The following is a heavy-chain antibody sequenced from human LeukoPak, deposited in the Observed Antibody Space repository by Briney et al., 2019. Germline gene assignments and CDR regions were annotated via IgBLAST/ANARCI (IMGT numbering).Heavy chain of an antibody. D-gene: IGHD3-3*01. CDR2: IWYDGSNK. CDR3: ARGDYDFWRRGEYFQH. Sequence: GGSLRLSCAASGFTFSSYGMHWVRQAPGKGLEWVAVIWYDGSNKYYADSVKGRFTISRDNSKNTLYLLMNSLRAEDTAVYYCARGDYDFWRRGEYFQHWGQGTLVTVSS. J-gene: IGHJ1*01. CDR1: GFTFSSYG. V-gene: IGHV3-33*01.